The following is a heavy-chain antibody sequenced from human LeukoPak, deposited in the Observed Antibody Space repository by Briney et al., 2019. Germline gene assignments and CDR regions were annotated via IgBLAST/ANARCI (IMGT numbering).Heavy chain of an antibody. CDR3: AREEADSSSWPQLYYYYYGMDV. D-gene: IGHD6-13*01. CDR1: GDSVSSNSAA. V-gene: IGHV6-1*01. Sequence: SQTLSLTCAISGDSVSSNSAAWNWIRQSPSRGLEWLGRTYYRSKWYNDYAVSVKGRITINPDTSKNQFSLQLNSVTPEDTAVYYCAREEADSSSWPQLYYYYYGMDVWGQGTTVTVSS. J-gene: IGHJ6*02. CDR2: TYYRSKWYN.